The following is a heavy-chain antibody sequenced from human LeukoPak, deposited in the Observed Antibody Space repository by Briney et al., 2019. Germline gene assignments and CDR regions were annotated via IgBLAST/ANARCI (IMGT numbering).Heavy chain of an antibody. D-gene: IGHD3-16*02. CDR2: ISSSSSYI. CDR1: GFTFSSST. J-gene: IGHJ4*02. V-gene: IGHV3-21*01. Sequence: GGSLRLSCAASGFTFSSSTMNWVRQAPGKGLEWVSSISSSSSYIYYADSVKGRFTISRDNAKNSLYLQMNSLRAEDTAVYYCAASKDYDYVWGSYRYSPNFDYWGQGTLVTVSS. CDR3: AASKDYDYVWGSYRYSPNFDY.